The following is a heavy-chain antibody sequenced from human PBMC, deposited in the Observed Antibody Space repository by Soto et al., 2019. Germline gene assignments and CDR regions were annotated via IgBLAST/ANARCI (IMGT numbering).Heavy chain of an antibody. J-gene: IGHJ6*02. Sequence: EVQLVESGGGLVQPGGSLRVSCAASGFTFGSYWMNWVRQAPGKGLVWVSRMGSDGSSTTYAHSVKGRFTASRDNAKNTLYLQMSNLWVKDTAVFDCGRGRPYGMDVWGQGTTVTVSS. V-gene: IGHV3-74*01. CDR1: GFTFGSYW. CDR3: GRGRPYGMDV. CDR2: MGSDGSST.